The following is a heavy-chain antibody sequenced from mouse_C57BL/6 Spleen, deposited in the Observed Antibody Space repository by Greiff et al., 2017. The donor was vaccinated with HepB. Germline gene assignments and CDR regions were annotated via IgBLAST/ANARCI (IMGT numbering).Heavy chain of an antibody. D-gene: IGHD1-1*01. CDR1: GYTFTDYY. CDR2: IFPGSGST. V-gene: IGHV1-75*01. CDR3: ADGSSLYYFDY. J-gene: IGHJ2*01. Sequence: VQLQQSGPELVKPGASVKISCKASGYTFTDYYINWVKQRPGQGLEWIGWIFPGSGSTYYNEKFKGKATLTVDKSSSTAYMLLSRLTSEDSAVYFCADGSSLYYFDYWGQGTTLTVSS.